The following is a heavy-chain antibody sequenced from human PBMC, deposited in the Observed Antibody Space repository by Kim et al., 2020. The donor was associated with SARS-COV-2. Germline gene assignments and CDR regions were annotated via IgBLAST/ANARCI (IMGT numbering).Heavy chain of an antibody. V-gene: IGHV3-48*02. CDR3: ARGSIAAVGSYFQH. J-gene: IGHJ1*01. D-gene: IGHD6-13*01. Sequence: ADSVKGRFTISRDNAKNSLYLQMNSLRDEDTAVYYCARGSIAAVGSYFQHWGQGTLVTVSS.